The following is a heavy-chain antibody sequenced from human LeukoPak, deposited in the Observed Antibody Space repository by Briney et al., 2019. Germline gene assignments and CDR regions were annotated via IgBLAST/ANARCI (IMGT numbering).Heavy chain of an antibody. V-gene: IGHV4-59*01. CDR2: IYYSGST. CDR3: ARGKYCSSTSCYPTLGMDV. CDR1: GGSISSYY. D-gene: IGHD2-2*01. J-gene: IGHJ6*02. Sequence: SETLSLTCTVSGGSISSYYWSWIRQPPGKGLEWIGYIYYSGSTNYNPSLKSRVTISVDTSKNQFSLKLSSVTAADTAVYYCARGKYCSSTSCYPTLGMDVWGQGTTVTVSS.